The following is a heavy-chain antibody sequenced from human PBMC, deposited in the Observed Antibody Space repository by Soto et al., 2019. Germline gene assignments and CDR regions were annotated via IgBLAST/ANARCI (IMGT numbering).Heavy chain of an antibody. Sequence: KPSETLSLTCSVSGDSISTVDYFWAWIRQPPGQALEYIGYIYKSATTYYNPSFEGRVAISLDTSKSHFSLNVTSVTAADTAVYFCARGRYCLTGRCFPNWFDSWGQGTLVTV. CDR3: ARGRYCLTGRCFPNWFDS. V-gene: IGHV4-30-4*01. J-gene: IGHJ5*01. CDR1: GDSISTVDYF. D-gene: IGHD2-15*01. CDR2: IYKSATT.